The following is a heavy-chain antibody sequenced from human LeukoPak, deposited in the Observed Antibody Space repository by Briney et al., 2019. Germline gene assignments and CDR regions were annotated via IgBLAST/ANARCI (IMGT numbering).Heavy chain of an antibody. CDR2: IYHSGST. CDR3: ASATVTTYLSFDY. Sequence: SETLSLTCAVSGGSTSSGGYSWSWIRQPPGRGLEWIGYIYHSGSTYYNPSLKSRVTISVDRSKNQFSLKLSSVTAADTAVYYCASATVTTYLSFDYWGQGTLVTVSS. CDR1: GGSTSSGGYS. D-gene: IGHD4-17*01. J-gene: IGHJ4*02. V-gene: IGHV4-30-2*01.